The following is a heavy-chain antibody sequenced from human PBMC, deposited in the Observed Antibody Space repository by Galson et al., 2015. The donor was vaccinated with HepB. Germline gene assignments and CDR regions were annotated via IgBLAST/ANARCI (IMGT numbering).Heavy chain of an antibody. CDR2: VNLDGSEM. CDR3: AREVMIRTLAHKTPDY. J-gene: IGHJ4*02. Sequence: SLRLSCAASGFTFSAYWMSWVRQVPGKGLEWVADVNLDGSEMYSADSVKRRFTISRDHAERSVSLHMHSLSAEDTAVYYCAREVMIRTLAHKTPDYWGQGTLVTVDS. V-gene: IGHV3-7*03. D-gene: IGHD3-16*01. CDR1: GFTFSAYW.